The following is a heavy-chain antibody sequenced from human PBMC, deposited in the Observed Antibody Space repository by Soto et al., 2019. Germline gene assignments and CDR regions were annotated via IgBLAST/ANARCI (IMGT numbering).Heavy chain of an antibody. CDR3: ARDSGGWGTAIVRGPLDY. CDR1: GFTFSSYA. CDR2: ISYDGSNK. V-gene: IGHV3-30-3*01. J-gene: IGHJ4*02. D-gene: IGHD5-18*01. Sequence: GGSLRLSCAASGFTFSSYAMHWVRQAPGKGLEWVAVISYDGSNKYYADSVKGRFTISRDNSKNTLYVQINSLRAEDTAVYYCARDSGGWGTAIVRGPLDYWGQGTLVTVSS.